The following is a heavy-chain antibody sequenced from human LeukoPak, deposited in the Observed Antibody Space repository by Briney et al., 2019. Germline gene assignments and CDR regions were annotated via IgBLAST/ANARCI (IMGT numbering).Heavy chain of an antibody. CDR3: ARGKGGSYLGF. Sequence: GGSLRLSCAASGFIFRDYGMHWVRQAPGKGLEWVARIKHLGTERNYLDSVKGRFTISRDDAENSLFLQMNSLRAEDTAVYYCARGKGGSYLGFWGQGTLVTVSS. CDR2: IKHLGTER. D-gene: IGHD1-26*01. CDR1: GFIFRDYG. V-gene: IGHV3-7*01. J-gene: IGHJ4*02.